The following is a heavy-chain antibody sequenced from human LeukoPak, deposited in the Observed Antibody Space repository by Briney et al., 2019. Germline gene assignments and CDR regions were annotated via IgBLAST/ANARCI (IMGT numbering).Heavy chain of an antibody. CDR1: GYSFTSYW. J-gene: IGHJ4*02. Sequence: GESLKISCKGSGYSFTSYWFGWVRQMPGKGLEWVGIIYPGDSDTRYSPSFQGQVTISADKSISTAYLQWSSLKASDTAMYYCARLVSYYDSSGYIDYWGQGTLVTVSS. CDR3: ARLVSYYDSSGYIDY. V-gene: IGHV5-51*01. D-gene: IGHD3-22*01. CDR2: IYPGDSDT.